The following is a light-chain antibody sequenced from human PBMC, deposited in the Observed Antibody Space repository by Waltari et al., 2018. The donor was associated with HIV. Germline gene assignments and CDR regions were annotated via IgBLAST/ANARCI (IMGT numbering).Light chain of an antibody. V-gene: IGLV1-47*01. CDR3: AAWDDSLSAVV. CDR1: SSNIGSKY. CDR2: RNN. Sequence: QSVLTQPPSASGTPGQRVTISCSGSSSNIGSKYVYWFQQLPGTAPNILMYRNNQRPSGVPDRFSGSKSGTSASLAISGLRAEDEADYYCAAWDDSLSAVVFGGGTKLTVL. J-gene: IGLJ3*02.